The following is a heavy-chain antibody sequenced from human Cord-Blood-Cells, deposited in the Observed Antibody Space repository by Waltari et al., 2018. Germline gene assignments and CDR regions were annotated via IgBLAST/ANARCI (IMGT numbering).Heavy chain of an antibody. V-gene: IGHV1-8*01. CDR2: MDPNSGNT. CDR3: ARLVGKQQLVDY. D-gene: IGHD6-13*01. CDR1: GYTFTSYD. Sequence: QVQLVQSGAEVKKPGASVKVSCQASGYTFTSYDINWVRQATGQGLEWMGWMDPNSGNTGYAQKFQGRVTMTRNTSISTAYMELSSLRSEDTAVYYCARLVGKQQLVDYWGQGTLVTVSS. J-gene: IGHJ4*02.